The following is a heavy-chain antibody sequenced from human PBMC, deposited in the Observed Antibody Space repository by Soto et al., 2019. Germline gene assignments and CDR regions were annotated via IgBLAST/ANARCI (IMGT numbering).Heavy chain of an antibody. J-gene: IGHJ3*02. D-gene: IGHD1-26*01. CDR2: IYPSGIT. CDR3: ARTTYSSGTYAFDI. CDR1: GGSISSNNW. V-gene: IGHV4-4*02. Sequence: QVQLQESGPGLVKPSGTLSLTCAVSGGSISSNNWWSWVRQSPGKGLEWIGEIYPSGITNYNPSLKSRVTTAVAKSKNQFALSLSSVTASDTAAYSCARTTYSSGTYAFDIWGQWTMVTVSS.